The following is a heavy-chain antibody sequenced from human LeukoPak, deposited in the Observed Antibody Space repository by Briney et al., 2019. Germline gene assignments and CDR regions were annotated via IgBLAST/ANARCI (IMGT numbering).Heavy chain of an antibody. CDR3: AKGMYEWELPLDY. J-gene: IGHJ4*02. V-gene: IGHV3-73*01. CDR1: GFTFSGSA. CDR2: IRSKANSYAT. Sequence: GGSLRLSCAASGFTFSGSAMHWVRQASGKGLEWVGRIRSKANSYATAYAASVKGKFTISRDDSKNTAYLQMNSLKTQDTAVYYCAKGMYEWELPLDYWGQGTLVTVSS. D-gene: IGHD1-26*01.